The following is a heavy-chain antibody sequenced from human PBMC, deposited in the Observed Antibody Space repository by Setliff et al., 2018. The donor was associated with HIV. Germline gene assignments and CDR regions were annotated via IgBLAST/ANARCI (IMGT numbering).Heavy chain of an antibody. CDR3: AREGQHLGSGSYAFDI. D-gene: IGHD6-25*01. V-gene: IGHV3-66*02. J-gene: IGHJ3*02. CDR2: IYSGGGGST. Sequence: GGSLRLSCVVSGFTVSAYYMNWVRQAPGKGLEWVSVIYSGGGGSTYHADSVKGRFAISRDTSKNMLYLQMHNLRPEDTAVYYCAREGQHLGSGSYAFDIWGQGTKVTVSS. CDR1: GFTVSAYY.